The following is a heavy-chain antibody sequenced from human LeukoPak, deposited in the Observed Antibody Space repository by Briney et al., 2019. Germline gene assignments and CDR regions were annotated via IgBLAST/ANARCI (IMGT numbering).Heavy chain of an antibody. Sequence: PGGSLRLSCAASGFTFSSYGMHWVRQAPGKGLEWVAVISYDGSNKYYADSVKGRFTISRDNSKNTLYLQMNSLRAEDTAVYYCAKGRGWLQFFDYWGQGTLVTVSS. CDR2: ISYDGSNK. CDR3: AKGRGWLQFFDY. CDR1: GFTFSSYG. J-gene: IGHJ4*02. V-gene: IGHV3-30*18. D-gene: IGHD5-24*01.